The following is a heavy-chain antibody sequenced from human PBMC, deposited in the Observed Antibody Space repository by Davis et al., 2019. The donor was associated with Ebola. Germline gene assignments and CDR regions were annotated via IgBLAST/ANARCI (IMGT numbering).Heavy chain of an antibody. J-gene: IGHJ4*02. CDR3: ARWANYCSGGSCYSRHFDY. Sequence: PGGSLRLSCAASGFTFSSYAMHWVRQAPGKGLEWVAVISYDGSNKYYADSVKGRFTISRDNSKNTLYLQMNSLRAEDTAVYYCARWANYCSGGSCYSRHFDYWGQGTLVTVSS. CDR2: ISYDGSNK. CDR1: GFTFSSYA. V-gene: IGHV3-30-3*01. D-gene: IGHD2-15*01.